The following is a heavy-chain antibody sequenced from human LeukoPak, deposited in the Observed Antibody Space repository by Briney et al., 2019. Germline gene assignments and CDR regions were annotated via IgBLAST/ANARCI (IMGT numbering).Heavy chain of an antibody. D-gene: IGHD1-20*01. V-gene: IGHV3-21*01. J-gene: IGHJ4*02. CDR2: ISSSSSYI. Sequence: GGSLRLSCAASGFTFSSYSMNWVRQAPGKGLEWVSSISSSSSYIYYADSVKGRSTISRDNAKDSLYLQMNSLRAEDTAVYYCARDRDNWNDPYFDYWGQGTLVTVSS. CDR3: ARDRDNWNDPYFDY. CDR1: GFTFSSYS.